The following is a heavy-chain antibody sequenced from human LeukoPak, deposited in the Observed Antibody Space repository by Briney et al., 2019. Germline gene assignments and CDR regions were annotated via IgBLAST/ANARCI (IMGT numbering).Heavy chain of an antibody. D-gene: IGHD6-19*01. CDR2: ISWNSGSI. V-gene: IGHV3-9*01. CDR1: GITFDDYA. CDR3: AKGGIAVAGTEKYFDY. Sequence: GRSLRLSCAASGITFDDYAMHWVRQAPGKGLEWVSGISWNSGSIGYADSVKGRFTISRDNAKNSLYLQMNSLRAEDTALYYCAKGGIAVAGTEKYFDYWGQGTLVTVSS. J-gene: IGHJ4*02.